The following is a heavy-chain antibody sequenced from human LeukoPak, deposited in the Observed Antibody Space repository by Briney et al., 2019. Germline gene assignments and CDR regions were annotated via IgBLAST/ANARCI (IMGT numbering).Heavy chain of an antibody. Sequence: QSGGSLRLSCAASGFSFSKYAMHWVRQAPGKGLEWVAFIRYDGNIKNYADSVKGRFTISRDNSKDTLSLQMNSLRAEDTAVYYCTKGDDYGANTRLPKFNWFDPWGQGALVTVSS. V-gene: IGHV3-30*02. J-gene: IGHJ5*02. CDR2: IRYDGNIK. CDR1: GFSFSKYA. D-gene: IGHD4-23*01. CDR3: TKGDDYGANTRLPKFNWFDP.